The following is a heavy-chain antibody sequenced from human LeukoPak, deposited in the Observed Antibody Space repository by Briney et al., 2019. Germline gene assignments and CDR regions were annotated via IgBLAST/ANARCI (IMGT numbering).Heavy chain of an antibody. J-gene: IGHJ4*02. Sequence: PGGSLRLSCAASGFTFSSYWMSWVRQAPGKGLEWVANIKQDGTEILYMDSVKGRFTISRDNAKNSLFLQMNSLRVEDMAVYYCARDGQYYYESGGNSLDYWGQGTLVTVSS. CDR3: ARDGQYYYESGGNSLDY. CDR2: IKQDGTEI. V-gene: IGHV3-7*01. CDR1: GFTFSSYW. D-gene: IGHD3-22*01.